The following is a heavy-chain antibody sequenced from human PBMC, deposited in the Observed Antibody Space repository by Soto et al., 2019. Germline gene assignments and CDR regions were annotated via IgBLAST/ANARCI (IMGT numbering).Heavy chain of an antibody. Sequence: RASVKVSCKASGGTFSSYAISWVRQAPGQGLEWMGGIIPIFGTANYAQKFQGRVTITADKSTSTAYMELSSLRSEDTAVYYCARVYGSGSPMYGMDVWGQGTTVTVSS. CDR2: IIPIFGTA. D-gene: IGHD3-10*01. CDR1: GGTFSSYA. CDR3: ARVYGSGSPMYGMDV. J-gene: IGHJ6*02. V-gene: IGHV1-69*06.